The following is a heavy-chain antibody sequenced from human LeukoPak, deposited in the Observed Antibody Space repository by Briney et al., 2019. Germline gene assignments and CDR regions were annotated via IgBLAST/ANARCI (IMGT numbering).Heavy chain of an antibody. D-gene: IGHD3-10*01. CDR2: ISVVNGDT. V-gene: IGHV1-3*03. J-gene: IGHJ4*02. Sequence: ASVKVSCKASGYTFTRSAVHWVRQAPGQRLEWMGWISVVNGDTRYAQDFQGRITLTTDTSASTAYMELRSLRSEDTAVYYCAREPSPMVRGYSPAYWGQGTLVTVSS. CDR1: GYTFTRSA. CDR3: AREPSPMVRGYSPAY.